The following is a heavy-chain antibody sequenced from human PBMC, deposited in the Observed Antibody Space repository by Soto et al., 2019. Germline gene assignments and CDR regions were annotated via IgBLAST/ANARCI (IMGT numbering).Heavy chain of an antibody. Sequence: ASVKVSCKTSGYTFTNHGINWVRQAPGQGLELMGWISAYDGKTTYAEKFQGRVTLTTDTSTSTAYMELRSLRSDDTAIYYCARDPHEFWTSYWFDPWGQGTPVTVSS. CDR3: ARDPHEFWTSYWFDP. J-gene: IGHJ5*02. D-gene: IGHD3-3*01. CDR2: ISAYDGKT. CDR1: GYTFTNHG. V-gene: IGHV1-18*04.